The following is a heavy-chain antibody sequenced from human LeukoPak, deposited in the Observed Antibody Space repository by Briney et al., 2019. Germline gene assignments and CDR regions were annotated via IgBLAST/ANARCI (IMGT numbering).Heavy chain of an antibody. J-gene: IGHJ3*02. V-gene: IGHV3-9*01. CDR3: AKKGSWDTDAFDI. D-gene: IGHD5-18*01. CDR1: GFTFDDCA. Sequence: GGSLRLSCAASGFTFDDCAMHWVRQAPGKGLEWVSGISWNSADIGYADSVKARFTISRDNAKNSLYLQMNSLRVEDTALYYCAKKGSWDTDAFDIWGQGTMVTVSS. CDR2: ISWNSADI.